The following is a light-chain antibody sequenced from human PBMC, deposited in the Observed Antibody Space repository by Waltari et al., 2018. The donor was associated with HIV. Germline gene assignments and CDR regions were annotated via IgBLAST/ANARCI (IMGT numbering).Light chain of an antibody. V-gene: IGLV3-25*03. CDR1: ELATQY. J-gene: IGLJ2*01. CDR2: RDS. CDR3: QSAAPNGTSVI. Sequence: SSDLTQAPSVSVSPGQTATISSSGPELATQYVHWYQEKAGQAPVLVMSRDSERPLGIPERISGSRSGSLATLTITGVLAEDEADYYCQSAAPNGTSVIFGGGTKLTVL.